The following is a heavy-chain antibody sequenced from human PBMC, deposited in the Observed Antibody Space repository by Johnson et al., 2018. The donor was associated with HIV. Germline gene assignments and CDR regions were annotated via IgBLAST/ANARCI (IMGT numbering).Heavy chain of an antibody. D-gene: IGHD3-10*01. V-gene: IGHV3-74*01. CDR2: INSDGSGT. J-gene: IGHJ3*01. CDR3: YCTDHCGAGSESKGTFDA. Sequence: VQLVESGGGLVQPGGSLRLSCAASGFTFSSYWMHWVRQAPGKGLVWVSRINSDGSGTSHADSVKGRFTISRDNARNTLYLQMNSLRQDDTAVYWCYCTDHCGAGSESKGTFDAWGQGTLFTVSS. CDR1: GFTFSSYW.